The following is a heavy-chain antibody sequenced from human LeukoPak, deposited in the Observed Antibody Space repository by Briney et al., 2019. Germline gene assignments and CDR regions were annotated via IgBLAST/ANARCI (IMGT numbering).Heavy chain of an antibody. D-gene: IGHD6-6*01. V-gene: IGHV3-23*01. J-gene: IGHJ4*02. Sequence: GGSLRLSCAASGFTFSNAWMSWVRQAPGKGLEWVSGINSNGDEIYYADSVRGRFTISRGNSNNALYLQMDSLGAEDTAVYYCANWIGSSSRDYWGQGTLVTVSS. CDR2: INSNGDEI. CDR3: ANWIGSSSRDY. CDR1: GFTFSNAW.